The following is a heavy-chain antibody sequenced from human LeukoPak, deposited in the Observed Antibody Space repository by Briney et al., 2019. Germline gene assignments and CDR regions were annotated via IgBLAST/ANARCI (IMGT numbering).Heavy chain of an antibody. Sequence: GRSLRLSCAASEFTFSSHGMHWVRQAPGKGLEWVSYISSSGSTIYYADSVKGRFTISRDNSKNTLYLQMNSLRAEDTAVYYCAKDLRSSGWSYYYYYYMDVWGKGTTVTVSS. V-gene: IGHV3-48*01. CDR2: ISSSGSTI. D-gene: IGHD6-19*01. CDR3: AKDLRSSGWSYYYYYYMDV. CDR1: EFTFSSHG. J-gene: IGHJ6*03.